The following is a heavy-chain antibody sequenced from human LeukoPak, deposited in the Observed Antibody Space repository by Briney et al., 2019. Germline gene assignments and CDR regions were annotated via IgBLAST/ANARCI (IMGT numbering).Heavy chain of an antibody. V-gene: IGHV4-4*02. CDR2: IYHSGSA. D-gene: IGHD1-14*01. J-gene: IGHJ4*02. CDR1: GGSISSRNW. Sequence: PSETLSLTCAVSGGSISSRNWWSWVRQSPGKGLEWIGEIYHSGSANYNPSLNSRITISVDKSKNHLSLKLNSVTAADTAVYYRARLRPSTNHALDSWGQGTLVTVSS. CDR3: ARLRPSTNHALDS.